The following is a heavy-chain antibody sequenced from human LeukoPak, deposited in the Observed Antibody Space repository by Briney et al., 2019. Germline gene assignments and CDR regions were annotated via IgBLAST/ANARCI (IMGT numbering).Heavy chain of an antibody. CDR3: ARDKASGQWLVLDY. J-gene: IGHJ4*02. CDR1: GFTFSSYA. V-gene: IGHV3-30*01. CDR2: ISYDGSNQ. Sequence: GRSLRLSCAASGFTFSSYAMHGVRQAPGKGLEWGAVISYDGSNQYYADSVKGRFTSSRDNSKNTLYLQMNSLRAEDTAVYYCARDKASGQWLVLDYWGQGTLVTVSS. D-gene: IGHD6-19*01.